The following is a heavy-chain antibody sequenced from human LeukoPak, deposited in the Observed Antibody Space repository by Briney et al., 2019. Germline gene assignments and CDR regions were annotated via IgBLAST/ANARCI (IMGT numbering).Heavy chain of an antibody. V-gene: IGHV1-8*02. J-gene: IGHJ5*02. Sequence: GESLKISCKGSGYSFTSYWIGWVRQATGQGLEWMGWMNPNSGNTGYAQKFQGRVTMTRNTSISTAYMELSSLRSEDTAVYYCASGPLGYCSSTSCSPWGQGTLVTVSS. D-gene: IGHD2-2*01. CDR3: ASGPLGYCSSTSCSP. CDR1: GYSFTSYW. CDR2: MNPNSGNT.